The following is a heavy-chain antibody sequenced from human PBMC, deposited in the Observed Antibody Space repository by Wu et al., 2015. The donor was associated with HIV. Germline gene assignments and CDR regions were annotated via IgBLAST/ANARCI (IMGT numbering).Heavy chain of an antibody. CDR2: IVPIFGTP. Sequence: QVQLVQSGAEVKKPGSSVKVSCKASGGTDSRYVISWVRQAPGQGLEWMGGIVPIFGTPNYAQKFQGRFTITTDESTNTAYMELSRLKSDDTAVYYCARSLGVVGNTPPDYWGQGTLVTVFS. CDR3: ARSLGVVGNTPPDY. CDR1: GGTDSRYV. J-gene: IGHJ4*02. D-gene: IGHD1-26*01. V-gene: IGHV1-69*05.